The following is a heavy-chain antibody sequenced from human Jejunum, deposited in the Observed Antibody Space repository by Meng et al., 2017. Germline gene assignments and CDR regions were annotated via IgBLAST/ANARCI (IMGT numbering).Heavy chain of an antibody. CDR2: MSYGGGS. CDR3: ARDHMGSLDY. Sequence: QMPPQWSRSRPVERLGTLSLTVIVSGVSIMSGGYYWSRNHQHPGKGLEWIGYMSYGGGSHYNPSLKSRVTISVDTSTNQFSLRLTSVTAADTAVYYCARDHMGSLDYWGQGILVTVSS. V-gene: IGHV4-31*03. CDR1: GVSIMSGGYY. J-gene: IGHJ4*02. D-gene: IGHD1-26*01.